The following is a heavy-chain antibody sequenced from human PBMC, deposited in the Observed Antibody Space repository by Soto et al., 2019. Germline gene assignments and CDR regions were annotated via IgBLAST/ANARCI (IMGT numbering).Heavy chain of an antibody. J-gene: IGHJ5*02. V-gene: IGHV3-23*01. CDR1: GFTFSSYA. D-gene: IGHD3-16*02. CDR2: SSGSGGST. Sequence: GGSLRLSCAASGFTFSSYAMSWVRQAPGKGLEWVSASSGSGGSTYYADSVKGRFTISRDNSKNTLYLQMNSLRAEDTAVYYCAKDNYDYIWGSYRSESSWFDPWGQGTLVTVSS. CDR3: AKDNYDYIWGSYRSESSWFDP.